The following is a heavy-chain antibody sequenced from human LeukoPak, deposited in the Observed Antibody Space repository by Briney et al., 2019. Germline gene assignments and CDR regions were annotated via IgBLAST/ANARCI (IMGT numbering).Heavy chain of an antibody. CDR2: IIPIFGTA. Sequence: SVKVSCKASGGTFSSYAIRWVRPAPGQGLEGMGGIIPIFGTANYAQKFQGRVTITTDESTSTAYMELSSLRSEDTAVYYCARDKYDLEGYYYCYMDVWGKGTTVTVSS. J-gene: IGHJ6*03. CDR1: GGTFSSYA. V-gene: IGHV1-69*05. D-gene: IGHD1-1*01. CDR3: ARDKYDLEGYYYCYMDV.